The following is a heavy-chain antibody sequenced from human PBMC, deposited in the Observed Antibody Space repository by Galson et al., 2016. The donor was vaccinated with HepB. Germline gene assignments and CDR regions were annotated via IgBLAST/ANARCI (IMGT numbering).Heavy chain of an antibody. D-gene: IGHD1-26*01. V-gene: IGHV3-7*04. CDR2: INQDGNAK. J-gene: IGHJ4*02. CDR1: GFKFDDYA. Sequence: SLRLSCAGSGFKFDDYALHWVRQTPGKRLECVANINQDGNAKYYVDSVKGQFTISRDNAKNSLYLQMDTLRVEDTAVYYCRRGASNWGQGTLVTVSS. CDR3: RRGASN.